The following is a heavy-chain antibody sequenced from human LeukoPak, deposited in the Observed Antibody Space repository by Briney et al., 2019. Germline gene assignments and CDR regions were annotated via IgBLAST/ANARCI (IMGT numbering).Heavy chain of an antibody. Sequence: SVKVSCKAPGGTFSSYAISWVRQAPGQGLEWRGGIIPIFGTANYAQKFQGRVTITAEESTSTAYMELSSLRSEDTAVYYCARVWSEDIVVVPAAITDYYYGMDVWGQGTTVTVSS. CDR3: ARVWSEDIVVVPAAITDYYYGMDV. V-gene: IGHV1-69*13. CDR2: IIPIFGTA. J-gene: IGHJ6*02. D-gene: IGHD2-2*01. CDR1: GGTFSSYA.